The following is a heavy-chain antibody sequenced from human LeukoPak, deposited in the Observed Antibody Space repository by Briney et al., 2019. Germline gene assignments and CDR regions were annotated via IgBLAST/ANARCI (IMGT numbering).Heavy chain of an antibody. D-gene: IGHD5-12*01. V-gene: IGHV3-23*01. CDR3: ARESGYDNYYYYYMDA. CDR1: GFTFSSYA. CDR2: ITGSGGST. J-gene: IGHJ6*03. Sequence: PGGSLRLSCAASGFTFSSYAMSWVRQAPGKGLEWVSTITGSGGSTYYADSVRGRFTISRDNSKNTLYLQMNSLRAEDTAVYYCARESGYDNYYYYYMDAWGRGTTVTISS.